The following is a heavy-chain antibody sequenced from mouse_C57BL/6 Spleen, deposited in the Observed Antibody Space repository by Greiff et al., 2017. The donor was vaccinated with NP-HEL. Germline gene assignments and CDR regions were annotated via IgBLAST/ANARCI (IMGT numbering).Heavy chain of an antibody. CDR2: ISYDGSN. J-gene: IGHJ4*01. CDR1: GYSITSGYY. CDR3: ARGLPSMDY. D-gene: IGHD2-4*01. Sequence: EVKVEESGPGLVKPSQSLSLTCSVTGYSITSGYYWNWIRQFPGNKLEWMGYISYDGSNNYNPSLKNRISITRDTSKNQFFLKLNSVTTEDTATYYCARGLPSMDYWGQGTSVTVSS. V-gene: IGHV3-6*01.